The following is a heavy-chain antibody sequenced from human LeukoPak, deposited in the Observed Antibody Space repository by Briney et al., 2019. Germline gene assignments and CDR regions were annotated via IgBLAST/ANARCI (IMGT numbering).Heavy chain of an antibody. V-gene: IGHV1-69*13. J-gene: IGHJ4*02. CDR3: ARDRLGYCSSTSCYAGHDY. CDR2: IIPIFGTA. D-gene: IGHD2-2*01. Sequence: SVKVSCKASGYTFTGYYMHWVRQAPGQGLEWMGGIIPIFGTANYAQKFQGRVTITADESTSTAYMELSSLRSEDTAVYYCARDRLGYCSSTSCYAGHDYWGQGTLVTVSS. CDR1: GYTFTGYY.